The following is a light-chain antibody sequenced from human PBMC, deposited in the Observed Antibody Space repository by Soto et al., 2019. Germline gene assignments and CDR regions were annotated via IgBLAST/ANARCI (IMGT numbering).Light chain of an antibody. V-gene: IGKV3-11*01. CDR3: QQRSKWPVT. CDR2: DAS. CDR1: QSIGST. J-gene: IGKJ3*01. Sequence: EIVLTQSPDTLSLSPGERAIFSCRTSQSIGSTLAWYQHKPGQAPRLLIYDASKRATGIPARFSGSGSGTDFTRTISSLEPEDFAVYFFQQRSKWPVTFGPGTTVDIK.